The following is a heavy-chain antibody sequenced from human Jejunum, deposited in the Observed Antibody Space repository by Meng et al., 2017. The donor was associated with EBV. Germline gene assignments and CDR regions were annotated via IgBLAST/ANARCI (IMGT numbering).Heavy chain of an antibody. CDR2: INHGGGA. J-gene: IGHJ5*02. CDR1: VGSFSDYY. Sequence: QVQRQGPGPGLLKPPGTRSLTCAWYVGSFSDYYWTWIRQPPGKGLEWIGEINHGGGAIYNPSLKSRVTISVDTSKNQFSLKLSSVTAADTAVYYCARLGGYASGTYYPIDPWGQGTLVTVSS. CDR3: ARLGGYASGTYYPIDP. D-gene: IGHD3-10*01. V-gene: IGHV4-34*01.